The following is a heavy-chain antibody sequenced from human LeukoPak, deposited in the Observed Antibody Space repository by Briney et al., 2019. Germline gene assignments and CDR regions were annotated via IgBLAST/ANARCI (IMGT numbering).Heavy chain of an antibody. CDR2: IKQDGSEK. Sequence: GGSLRLSCTASRFTFSSYWMDWVRQAPGKGLEWVANIKQDGSEKYYVDSVKGRFTISRDNAKNSLYLQMNSLRAEDTAVYYCARDRDWYSFDSWGQGTLVTVSS. J-gene: IGHJ4*02. D-gene: IGHD6-19*01. V-gene: IGHV3-7*03. CDR1: RFTFSSYW. CDR3: ARDRDWYSFDS.